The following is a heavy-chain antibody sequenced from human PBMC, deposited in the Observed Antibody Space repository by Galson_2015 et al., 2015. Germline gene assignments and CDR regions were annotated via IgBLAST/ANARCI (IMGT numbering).Heavy chain of an antibody. CDR1: GFTFSGYW. Sequence: SLRLSCAASGFTFSGYWMSWVRQAPGKGLQWVANLNQDGRETHYVDSVKGRFTISRDNAKNSLYLQMNSLRVEDTAVYYCARDNAGTGWYHGGQGPQVTASS. CDR2: LNQDGRET. D-gene: IGHD6-19*01. CDR3: ARDNAGTGWYH. J-gene: IGHJ4*02. V-gene: IGHV3-7*01.